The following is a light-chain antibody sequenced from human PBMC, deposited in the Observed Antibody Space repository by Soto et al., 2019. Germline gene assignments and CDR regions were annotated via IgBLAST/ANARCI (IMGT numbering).Light chain of an antibody. CDR3: NAYTARSTLV. J-gene: IGLJ3*02. CDR2: EVR. Sequence: QSALTQPASVSGSAGQSITISCSGTMRDVGAYNLVSWYQQHPGTAPKLIIYEVRNRPSGISSRFSGSRSGNTASLTISGLKPGDEGDYYCNAYTARSTLVFGGGTKLTVL. V-gene: IGLV2-14*01. CDR1: MRDVGAYNL.